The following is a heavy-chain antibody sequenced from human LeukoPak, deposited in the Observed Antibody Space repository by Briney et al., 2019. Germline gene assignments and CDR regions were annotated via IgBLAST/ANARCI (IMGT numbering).Heavy chain of an antibody. CDR1: GYTFTSYD. Sequence: ASVKASCKASGYTFTSYDINWVRQATGQGLEWMGWMNPNSGNTGYAQKFQGRVTMTRNTSISTAYMELNSLRSEDTAVYYCATDYGDYYYMDVWGKGTTVTVSS. D-gene: IGHD4-17*01. V-gene: IGHV1-8*01. CDR3: ATDYGDYYYMDV. J-gene: IGHJ6*03. CDR2: MNPNSGNT.